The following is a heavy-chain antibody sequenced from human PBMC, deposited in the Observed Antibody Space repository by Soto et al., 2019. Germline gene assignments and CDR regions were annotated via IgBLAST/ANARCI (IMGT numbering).Heavy chain of an antibody. CDR3: ARHWDCISTSCYGLFDY. J-gene: IGHJ4*02. CDR2: IYYSGST. D-gene: IGHD2-2*01. Sequence: SETLSLTCTVSGGSISSSSYYWGWIRQPPGKGLEWIGSIYYSGSTYYNPSLKSRVTISVDTSKNQFSLKLSSVTAADTAVYYCARHWDCISTSCYGLFDYWGQGTLVTVSS. V-gene: IGHV4-39*01. CDR1: GGSISSSSYY.